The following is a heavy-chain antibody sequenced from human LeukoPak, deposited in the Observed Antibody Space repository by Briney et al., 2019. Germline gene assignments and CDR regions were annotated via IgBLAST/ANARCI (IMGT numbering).Heavy chain of an antibody. V-gene: IGHV3-30-3*01. D-gene: IGHD3-10*01. CDR3: VTSWVRQPRDV. Sequence: GGSLRLSCAASGFTFSSYAMHWVRQAPGKGLEWVAVISYDGSNKYYADSVKGRFTISRDNSKNTLYLQMNSLRAEDTAVYYCVTSWVRQPRDVWGQGILVTVSS. CDR1: GFTFSSYA. J-gene: IGHJ4*02. CDR2: ISYDGSNK.